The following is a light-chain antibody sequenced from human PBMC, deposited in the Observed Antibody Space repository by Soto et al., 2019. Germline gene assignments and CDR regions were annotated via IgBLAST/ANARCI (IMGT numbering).Light chain of an antibody. Sequence: ENVLPQSPAPLSLSPGERATLSRRASQSVSSNLAWYQQKPGQAPRLLIYGPSGRATGIPDRISGSGSGTDFTLTISGLEPEDFAMYYCQQFQSSLRTFGQGTKVDIK. V-gene: IGKV3-20*01. J-gene: IGKJ1*01. CDR2: GPS. CDR1: QSVSSN. CDR3: QQFQSSLRT.